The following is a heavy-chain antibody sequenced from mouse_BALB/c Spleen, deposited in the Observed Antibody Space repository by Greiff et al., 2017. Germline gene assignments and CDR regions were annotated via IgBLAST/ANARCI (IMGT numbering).Heavy chain of an antibody. V-gene: IGHV2-9*02. CDR2: IWAGGST. J-gene: IGHJ3*01. D-gene: IGHD2-1*01. Sequence: VMLVESGPGLVAPSQSLSITCTVSGFSLTSYGVHWVRQPPGKGLEWLGVIWAGGSTNYNSALMSRLSISKDNSKSQVFLKMNSLQTDDTAMYYCARDHYGNFPFAYWGQGTLVTVSA. CDR3: ARDHYGNFPFAY. CDR1: GFSLTSYG.